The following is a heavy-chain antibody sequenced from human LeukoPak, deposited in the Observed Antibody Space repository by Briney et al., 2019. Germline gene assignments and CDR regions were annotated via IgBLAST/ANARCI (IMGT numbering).Heavy chain of an antibody. CDR2: INPNSGAT. CDR1: GYTSTDYY. D-gene: IGHD3-3*01. J-gene: IGHJ6*03. Sequence: ASLKVYCKASGYTSTDYYMHWVRQAPGQGLEWMGWINPNSGATNYAQKFHGRVTMTRDSSISTAYMDLSRLRSDDTAVYHCARDRDASVGVVRDYYYMGVWGKGTSVTVSS. CDR3: ARDRDASVGVVRDYYYMGV. V-gene: IGHV1-2*02.